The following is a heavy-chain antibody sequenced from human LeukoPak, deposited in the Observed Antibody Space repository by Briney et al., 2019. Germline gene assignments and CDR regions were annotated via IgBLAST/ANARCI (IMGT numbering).Heavy chain of an antibody. Sequence: PGGSLRLSCAASGFTFNNAWMSWVRQTPGKGLECVANIKQDGSEKYYVDSVKGRFTISRDNAKNSLYLQMNSLRAEDTALYYCARAGHYYDSSGHRFDPWGQGTLVTVSS. CDR3: ARAGHYYDSSGHRFDP. J-gene: IGHJ5*02. CDR1: GFTFNNAW. CDR2: IKQDGSEK. D-gene: IGHD3-22*01. V-gene: IGHV3-7*03.